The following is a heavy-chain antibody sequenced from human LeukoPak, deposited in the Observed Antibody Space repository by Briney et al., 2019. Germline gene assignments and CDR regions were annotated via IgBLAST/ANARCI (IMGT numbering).Heavy chain of an antibody. CDR1: GYTFTAYY. V-gene: IGHV1-2*02. Sequence: ASVKVSCKASGYTFTAYYMYWVRQAPGQGLEWMGWINPNTGGTNSEQKFQGRVTMTRDTSISTAYMELKRLSSDDTAVYFCAREGFCTGSKCPAEYWGQGTLVTVSS. J-gene: IGHJ4*02. D-gene: IGHD2-8*02. CDR3: AREGFCTGSKCPAEY. CDR2: INPNTGGT.